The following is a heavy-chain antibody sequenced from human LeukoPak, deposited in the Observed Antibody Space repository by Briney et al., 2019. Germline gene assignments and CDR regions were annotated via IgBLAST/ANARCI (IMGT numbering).Heavy chain of an antibody. V-gene: IGHV3-48*02. CDR1: GFTFSSYN. CDR3: ARVRLQFAATYCYYGMDV. D-gene: IGHD5-24*01. Sequence: QSGGTLSLPCAASGFTFSSYNMNWVRQAPGKGLEWVSYISSSSSTIYYADSVKGRITISRYKAKNSLYLHMNSLRDEDTAVYYCARVRLQFAATYCYYGMDVWGHGITVTVSS. CDR2: ISSSSSTI. J-gene: IGHJ6*02.